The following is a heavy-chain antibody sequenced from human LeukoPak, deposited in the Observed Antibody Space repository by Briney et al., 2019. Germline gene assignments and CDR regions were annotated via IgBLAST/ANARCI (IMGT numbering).Heavy chain of an antibody. Sequence: GGSLRLSCAASGFTFSSYGMHWVRQAPGKGPEWVAFIRYDGSKKYYADSVKGRFTISRDNSKNTLYLQMNSLRAEDTAVYYCAKDTFWSGYSSKGWFDPWGQGTLVTVSS. D-gene: IGHD3-3*01. CDR3: AKDTFWSGYSSKGWFDP. V-gene: IGHV3-30*02. CDR2: IRYDGSKK. J-gene: IGHJ5*02. CDR1: GFTFSSYG.